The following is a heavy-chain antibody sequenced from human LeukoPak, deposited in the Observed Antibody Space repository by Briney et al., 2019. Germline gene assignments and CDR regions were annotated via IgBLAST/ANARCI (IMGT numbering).Heavy chain of an antibody. J-gene: IGHJ4*02. CDR3: ARGATNYYFDS. CDR2: INHSGST. V-gene: IGHV4-34*01. Sequence: SETLSLTCAVYGGSFSGFYWSWIRQPPGKGLEWIGEINHSGSTSYNPSLKSRVTISVDTSKNHFSLKLSSVTAADTAVYYCARGATNYYFDSWGQGTLVTVSS. D-gene: IGHD5-24*01. CDR1: GGSFSGFY.